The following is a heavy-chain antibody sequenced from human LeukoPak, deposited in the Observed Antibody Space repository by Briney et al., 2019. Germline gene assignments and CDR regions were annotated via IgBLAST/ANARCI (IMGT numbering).Heavy chain of an antibody. D-gene: IGHD2-2*02. Sequence: SETLSLTCSVSGDSITSSSYYWSWIRQPPGKGLEWIGEINHSGSTNYNPSLKSRVTISVDTSKNQFSLKLSSVTAADTAVYYCARGGVPAAIYRHFDYWGQGTLVTVSS. V-gene: IGHV4-39*07. CDR2: INHSGST. CDR3: ARGGVPAAIYRHFDY. J-gene: IGHJ4*02. CDR1: GDSITSSSYY.